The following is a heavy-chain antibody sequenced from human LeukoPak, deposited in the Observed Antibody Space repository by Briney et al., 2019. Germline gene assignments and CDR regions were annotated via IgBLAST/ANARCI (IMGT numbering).Heavy chain of an antibody. CDR2: IGTAGDT. CDR1: GFTFSSYD. J-gene: IGHJ4*02. D-gene: IGHD2-15*01. V-gene: IGHV3-13*01. Sequence: GGSLRLSCAASGFTFSSYDMYWVRQATGRGLEWVSAIGTAGDTYYPGSVKGRFTISRENAKNSLYLQMNSLRVGDTAVYYCVRGPYCSGGSCYGHFDYWGQGTLVTASS. CDR3: VRGPYCSGGSCYGHFDY.